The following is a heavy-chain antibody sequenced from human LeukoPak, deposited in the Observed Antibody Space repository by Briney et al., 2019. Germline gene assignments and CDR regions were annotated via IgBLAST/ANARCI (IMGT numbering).Heavy chain of an antibody. D-gene: IGHD6-13*01. CDR1: GFTFSGYA. CDR2: ISGPGSTT. V-gene: IGHV3-23*01. Sequence: GGSLRLSCAASGFTFSGYAMTWVRQAPGKGLEWVTTISGPGSTTYYADSVKGRFTISRDNSQNTLYLQMNSLRAEDTAIYYCAKGLLTKTHGISWDPFDSWGQGTLVSVSS. J-gene: IGHJ4*02. CDR3: AKGLLTKTHGISWDPFDS.